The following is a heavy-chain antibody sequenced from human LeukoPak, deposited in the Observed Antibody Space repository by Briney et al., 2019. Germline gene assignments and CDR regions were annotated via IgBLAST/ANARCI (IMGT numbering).Heavy chain of an antibody. CDR2: ISVSGGST. D-gene: IGHD6-19*01. CDR1: GFTVSSNY. V-gene: IGHV3-23*01. J-gene: IGHJ3*02. CDR3: AKRVAVAGTGFAFDI. Sequence: GGSLRLSCAASGFTVSSNYMSWVRQAPGKGLEWVSGISVSGGSTYYADSVRGRFTISRDNSKNTLYLQMNSLRAEDTAVYYCAKRVAVAGTGFAFDIWGQGTMVTVSS.